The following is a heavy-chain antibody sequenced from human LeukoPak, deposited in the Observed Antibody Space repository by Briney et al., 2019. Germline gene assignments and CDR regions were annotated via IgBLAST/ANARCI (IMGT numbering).Heavy chain of an antibody. D-gene: IGHD3-22*01. Sequence: ASVKVSCKASGYTFTGYYMHWVRQAPGQGLEWMGRINPNRGGTNYAQKFQGRVTMTRDTSISTAYMELSRLRSEDTAVYYCASSAYYYDSSGYYILGAFDIWGQGTMVTVSS. CDR2: INPNRGGT. CDR1: GYTFTGYY. CDR3: ASSAYYYDSSGYYILGAFDI. V-gene: IGHV1-2*06. J-gene: IGHJ3*02.